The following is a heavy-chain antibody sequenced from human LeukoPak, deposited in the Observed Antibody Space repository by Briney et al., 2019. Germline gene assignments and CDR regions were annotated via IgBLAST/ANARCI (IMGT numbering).Heavy chain of an antibody. J-gene: IGHJ4*02. CDR2: IVVGSGNT. V-gene: IGHV1-58*02. CDR1: GYTFTSYA. CDR3: AKLAKYFYGSETYYFFEH. Sequence: SVKVSCKASGYTFTSYAMHWVRQAPGQRLEWIGWIVVGSGNTKFAQKFQERVTISRDMSTSTAYMELNSLRVEDTAVYYCAKLAKYFYGSETYYFFEHWGQGTPVTASS. D-gene: IGHD3-10*01.